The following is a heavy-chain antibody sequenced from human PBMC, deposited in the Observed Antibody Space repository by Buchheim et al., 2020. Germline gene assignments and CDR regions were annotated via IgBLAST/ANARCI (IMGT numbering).Heavy chain of an antibody. V-gene: IGHV3-30*18. Sequence: QVQLVESGGGVVQPGRSLRLSCAASGFTFSSYGMHWVRQAPGKGLEWVAVISYDGSNKYYADSVKGRFTISRDNSKNKLYLQMNSLRAEDTAVYYCAKTLVPAAKTYYYYGMDVWGQGTT. CDR2: ISYDGSNK. J-gene: IGHJ6*02. CDR3: AKTLVPAAKTYYYYGMDV. CDR1: GFTFSSYG. D-gene: IGHD2-2*01.